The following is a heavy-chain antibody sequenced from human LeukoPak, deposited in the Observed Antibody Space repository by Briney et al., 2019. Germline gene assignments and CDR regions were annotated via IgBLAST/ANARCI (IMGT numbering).Heavy chain of an antibody. CDR3: ARSSLYYYGSGTYDKVCLDY. CDR1: GYTFTDFY. CDR2: INPNSGGT. D-gene: IGHD3-10*01. Sequence: AXVXVSCKASGYTFTDFYMHWVRQAPGQGLEWMGWINPNSGGTHYAQKFQGRVTMTRDTSISTAYMELSRLRSDDTAVYYCARSSLYYYGSGTYDKVCLDYWGQGAXVXVSS. J-gene: IGHJ4*02. V-gene: IGHV1-2*02.